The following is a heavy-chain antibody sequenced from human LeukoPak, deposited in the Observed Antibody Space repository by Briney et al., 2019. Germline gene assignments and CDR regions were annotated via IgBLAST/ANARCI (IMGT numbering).Heavy chain of an antibody. Sequence: SQTLSLTCAVSGGSISNGGYSWSWIRQPPGKGLEWIGYIYHSGSTYYNPSLKSRVTISVDRSKNQFSLKLSSVTAADTAVYYCARGTRWTTVTSFDYWGQGTLVTVSA. CDR3: ARGTRWTTVTSFDY. V-gene: IGHV4-30-2*01. J-gene: IGHJ4*02. CDR1: GGSISNGGYS. D-gene: IGHD4-17*01. CDR2: IYHSGST.